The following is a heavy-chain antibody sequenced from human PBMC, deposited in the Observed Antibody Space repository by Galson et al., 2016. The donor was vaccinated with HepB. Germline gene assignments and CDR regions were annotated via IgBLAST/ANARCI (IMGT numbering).Heavy chain of an antibody. CDR1: GFTFNTYA. CDR3: AKDAPSGRVVTGTWDS. V-gene: IGHV3-23*01. CDR2: ISGSGGTT. J-gene: IGHJ4*02. Sequence: SLRLSCAASGFTFNTYAMSWVRQAPGKGLEWVSAISGSGGTTYFADSVKGRFTLSRDNSKNTLYLQMNSLRAEDTAVYSCAKDAPSGRVVTGTWDSWGQGTLVTVSS. D-gene: IGHD2-21*02.